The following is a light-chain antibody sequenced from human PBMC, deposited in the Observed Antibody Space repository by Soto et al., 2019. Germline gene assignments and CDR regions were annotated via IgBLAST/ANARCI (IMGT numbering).Light chain of an antibody. Sequence: QSALTQPPSASGSPGQSVTISCTGTSSDVGGYNYVSWYQQHPGKAPKLMISEVSKRPSGVPDRFSGSKSGNTASLTVSGLQAEDEADYYCSSFAGNLVFGGGTKLTVL. CDR2: EVS. V-gene: IGLV2-8*01. CDR1: SSDVGGYNY. CDR3: SSFAGNLV. J-gene: IGLJ2*01.